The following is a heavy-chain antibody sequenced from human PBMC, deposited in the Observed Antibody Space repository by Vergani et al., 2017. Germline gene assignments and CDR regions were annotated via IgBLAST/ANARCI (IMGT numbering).Heavy chain of an antibody. CDR2: INTNSGNP. V-gene: IGHV7-4-1*02. CDR3: ARGRQWRVTEYLCGVDV. Sequence: QVQLVQSGSELKKPGASVRISCEASGYTFTNYLLIWVRQAPGQGLEFMGWINTNSGNPTYAPGFTGRFVFSLDTSVSTAYLKISGLKAEDSAVYYCARGRQWRVTEYLCGVDVWGQGTTVTGSS. J-gene: IGHJ6*02. D-gene: IGHD6-19*01. CDR1: GYTFTNYL.